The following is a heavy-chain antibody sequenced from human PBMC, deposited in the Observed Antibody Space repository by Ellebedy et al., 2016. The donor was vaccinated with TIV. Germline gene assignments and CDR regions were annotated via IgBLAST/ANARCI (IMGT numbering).Heavy chain of an antibody. Sequence: GESLKISCAASGFTFSNYAMSWDRQAPGKGLEWVSGTSGGGATTYYADSVKGRFTISSDNSKNTLYLQMNSLRAEDTAVYYCAKDLAAGTTLRLDYWGQGTLVTVSS. V-gene: IGHV3-23*01. CDR2: TSGGGATT. CDR1: GFTFSNYA. CDR3: AKDLAAGTTLRLDY. J-gene: IGHJ4*02. D-gene: IGHD1-1*01.